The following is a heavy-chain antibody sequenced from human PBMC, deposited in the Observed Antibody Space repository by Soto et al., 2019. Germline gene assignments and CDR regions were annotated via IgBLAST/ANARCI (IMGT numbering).Heavy chain of an antibody. D-gene: IGHD3-10*01. Sequence: EVQLLESGGGLVQPGGSLRLSCAASGFTFSSYAMSWVRQAPGKGLEWVSAISGSGGSTYYADSVKGRFTISRDNSKNTLYLQMNSLRAEDTAVYYCAKRLGGSGSYYKGVANYGMDVWGQGTTVTVSS. V-gene: IGHV3-23*01. CDR2: ISGSGGST. CDR3: AKRLGGSGSYYKGVANYGMDV. J-gene: IGHJ6*02. CDR1: GFTFSSYA.